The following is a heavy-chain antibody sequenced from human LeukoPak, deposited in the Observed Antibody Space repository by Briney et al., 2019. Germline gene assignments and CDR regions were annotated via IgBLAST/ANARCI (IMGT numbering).Heavy chain of an antibody. Sequence: GGSLRLSCAASGFTVSSVYMSWVRQAPGKGLEWVSVIYSGGGTYYADSVKGRFIISRDNSKNTLYLQMNSLRAEETAVYYCARDFFVDFDYWGQGTLVTVSS. V-gene: IGHV3-66*01. D-gene: IGHD3-3*01. CDR2: IYSGGGT. CDR3: ARDFFVDFDY. J-gene: IGHJ4*02. CDR1: GFTVSSVY.